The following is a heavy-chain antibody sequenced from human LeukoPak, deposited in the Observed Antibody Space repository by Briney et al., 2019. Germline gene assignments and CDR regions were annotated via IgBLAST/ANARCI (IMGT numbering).Heavy chain of an antibody. D-gene: IGHD3-10*01. Sequence: GGSLRLSCAASGSTFSNAWMSWVRQAPGKGLEWVGRIKSKTDGGTTDYAAPVKGRFTISRDDSKNTLYLQMNSLKTEDTAVYYCTTDSQPLWFGELSYYFDYWGQGTLVTVSS. CDR3: TTDSQPLWFGELSYYFDY. V-gene: IGHV3-15*01. J-gene: IGHJ4*02. CDR1: GSTFSNAW. CDR2: IKSKTDGGTT.